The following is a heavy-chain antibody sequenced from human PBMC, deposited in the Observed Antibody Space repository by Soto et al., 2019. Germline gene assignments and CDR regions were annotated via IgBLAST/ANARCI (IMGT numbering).Heavy chain of an antibody. CDR3: ARAEMDYGSGSIDAFDI. Sequence: ASVKVSCKASGYTFTGYYMHWVRQAPGQGLEWMGWINPNSGGTNYAQKFQGWVTMTRDTSIGTAYMELSRLRSDDTAVYYCARAEMDYGSGSIDAFDIWGQGTMVTVSS. D-gene: IGHD3-10*01. V-gene: IGHV1-2*04. J-gene: IGHJ3*02. CDR2: INPNSGGT. CDR1: GYTFTGYY.